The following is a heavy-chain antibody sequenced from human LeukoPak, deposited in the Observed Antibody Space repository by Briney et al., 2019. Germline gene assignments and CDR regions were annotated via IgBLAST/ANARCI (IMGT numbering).Heavy chain of an antibody. CDR1: GFRFSSHP. Sequence: PGGSLRLSCAASGFRFSSHPMHWVRQAPGKGLEWVAVISYDGTYKYYADSVKGRFTISRDNSKNTLYLHMNNLRGDDTSVYYCAREIGGGLHYFHSWGQGTPVTVSS. D-gene: IGHD3-22*01. CDR2: ISYDGTYK. CDR3: AREIGGGLHYFHS. J-gene: IGHJ4*02. V-gene: IGHV3-30-3*01.